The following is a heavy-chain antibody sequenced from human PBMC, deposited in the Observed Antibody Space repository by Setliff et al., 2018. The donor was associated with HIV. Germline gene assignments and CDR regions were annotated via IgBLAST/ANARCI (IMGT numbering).Heavy chain of an antibody. D-gene: IGHD3-22*01. Sequence: PGGSLRLSCAASGFTFSNYAMNWVRQAPGKGLEWVSTISGSGGLTFYADSVKGRFTISRDNSKNTLYLQMNSLRAEDTVVYYCAKGHYSSGDSKQNGFDMWGQGTMVT. CDR1: GFTFSNYA. CDR3: AKGHYSSGDSKQNGFDM. CDR2: ISGSGGLT. V-gene: IGHV3-23*01. J-gene: IGHJ3*02.